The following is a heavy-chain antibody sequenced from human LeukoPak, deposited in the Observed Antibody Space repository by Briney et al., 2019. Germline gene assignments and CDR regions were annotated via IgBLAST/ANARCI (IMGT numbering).Heavy chain of an antibody. Sequence: SQTLSLTCTVSGGSISSGRYYWSWLRQPPGKGLEWIGYISYSGSINYNPSLKSRVTISVDTSKTQFSLKLSSVTAADTAVYYCARDGYNQFFDYWGQGALVTVSS. V-gene: IGHV4-61*01. CDR2: ISYSGSI. CDR1: GGSISSGRYY. CDR3: ARDGYNQFFDY. J-gene: IGHJ4*02. D-gene: IGHD5-24*01.